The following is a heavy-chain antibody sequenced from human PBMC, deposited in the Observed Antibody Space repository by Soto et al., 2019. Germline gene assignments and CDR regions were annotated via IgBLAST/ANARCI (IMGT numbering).Heavy chain of an antibody. D-gene: IGHD2-15*01. CDR3: ARVGPDSGTYYYGLDV. V-gene: IGHV3-74*03. CDR2: INSDGSYT. CDR1: GFSFSRSW. Sequence: GGSLRLSCAASGFSFSRSWMHWVRQAPGKGLVWVSRINSDGSYTTYADSVKGRFTISRDNAKNTLYLEMNNLRAEDMAVYYCARVGPDSGTYYYGLDVWGQGTTVTVS. J-gene: IGHJ6*02.